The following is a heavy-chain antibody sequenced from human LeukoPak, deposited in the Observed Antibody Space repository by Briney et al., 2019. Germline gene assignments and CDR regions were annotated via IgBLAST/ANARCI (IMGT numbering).Heavy chain of an antibody. CDR2: ISSSSSTI. J-gene: IGHJ4*02. D-gene: IGHD3-22*01. CDR1: GFTFSSYS. V-gene: IGHV3-48*01. CDR3: ARGLTSPGYHIRITMTY. Sequence: GGSLRLSCAASGFTFSSYSMNWVRQAPGKGLEWVSYISSSSSTIYYADSVKGRFTISRDNAKNSLYLQMNSLRAEDTAVYYCARGLTSPGYHIRITMTYWGQGTLVTVSS.